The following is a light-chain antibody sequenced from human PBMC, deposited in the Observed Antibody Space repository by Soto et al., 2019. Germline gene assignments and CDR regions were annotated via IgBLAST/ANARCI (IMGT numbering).Light chain of an antibody. CDR1: QSVSNN. Sequence: EIVMTQSPATLSVSPGERATLSCRASQSVSNNLAWYQKKPGQAPRLLIYGASTRATGIPARFSGSGSGTESTLNISSLQSEDFAGYYCQQYNNWWTFGQGTRVEIK. V-gene: IGKV3-15*01. CDR2: GAS. CDR3: QQYNNWWT. J-gene: IGKJ1*01.